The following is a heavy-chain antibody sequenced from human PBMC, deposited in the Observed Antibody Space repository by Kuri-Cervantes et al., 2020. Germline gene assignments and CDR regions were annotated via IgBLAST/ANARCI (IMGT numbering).Heavy chain of an antibody. CDR1: GYSISSGYY. CDR2: IYYSGST. V-gene: IGHV4-38-2*01. CDR3: ESDYYYVDV. J-gene: IGHJ6*03. Sequence: SETLSLTCAVSGYSISSGYYWGWIRQPPGKGLEWIGSIYYSGSTYYNPSLKSRVTISVDTSKNQFSLKLSSETAADTAVYYCESDYYYVDVWGKGTTVTVSS.